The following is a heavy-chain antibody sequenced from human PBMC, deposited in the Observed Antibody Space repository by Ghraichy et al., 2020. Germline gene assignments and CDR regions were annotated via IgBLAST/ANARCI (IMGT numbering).Heavy chain of an antibody. J-gene: IGHJ4*02. D-gene: IGHD3-22*01. V-gene: IGHV3-74*01. CDR2: INSDGSST. CDR3: ASLSVFTMKTDWDY. Sequence: GGSLRLSCAASGFTFSSYWMHWVRQAPGKGLVWVSRINSDGSSTSYADSVKGRFTISRDNAKNTLYLQMNSLRAEDTAVYYCASLSVFTMKTDWDYWGQGTLVTVSS. CDR1: GFTFSSYW.